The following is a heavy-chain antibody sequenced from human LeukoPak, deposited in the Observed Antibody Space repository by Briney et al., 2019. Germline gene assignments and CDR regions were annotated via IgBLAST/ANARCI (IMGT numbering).Heavy chain of an antibody. CDR1: GFIFRSYS. CDR2: ITSSSSTI. Sequence: GGSLRLSCAASGFIFRSYSMNWVRQAPGKGLEWISYITSSSSTIYYADSVQGRFTISRDNAKNSLYLQMSSLRAEDTAVYYCAREGYNSSSSYYYGMDVWGQGTTVTVSS. V-gene: IGHV3-48*01. D-gene: IGHD6-6*01. J-gene: IGHJ6*02. CDR3: AREGYNSSSSYYYGMDV.